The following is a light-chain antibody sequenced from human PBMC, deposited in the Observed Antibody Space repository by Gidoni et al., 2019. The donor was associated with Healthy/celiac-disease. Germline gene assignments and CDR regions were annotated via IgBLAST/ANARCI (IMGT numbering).Light chain of an antibody. CDR1: QGISSY. Sequence: DIQLTQSPSFLSASVGDRVTITCRASQGISSYLAWYQQKPGKAPKLLIYAASTVQSGVPSRFSGSGSGTEFTLTISSLQPEDFATYYCQQLNSYPPGTFGQGTKVEIK. CDR2: AAS. V-gene: IGKV1-9*01. CDR3: QQLNSYPPGT. J-gene: IGKJ1*01.